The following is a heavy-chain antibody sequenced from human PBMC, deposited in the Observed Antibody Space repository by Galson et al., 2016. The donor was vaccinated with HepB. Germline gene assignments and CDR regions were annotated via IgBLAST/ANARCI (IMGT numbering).Heavy chain of an antibody. Sequence: SLRLSCAESGFTFSNYGMHWVRQAPGKGLEWVAGLWYDGSNEYYGDSVKGRFTISRDNSKNTLYLQMNSLRAEDTAVYNCARDNGFGGDYPDYWGQGTLVTVSS. J-gene: IGHJ4*02. CDR2: LWYDGSNE. D-gene: IGHD3-16*01. V-gene: IGHV3-33*01. CDR3: ARDNGFGGDYPDY. CDR1: GFTFSNYG.